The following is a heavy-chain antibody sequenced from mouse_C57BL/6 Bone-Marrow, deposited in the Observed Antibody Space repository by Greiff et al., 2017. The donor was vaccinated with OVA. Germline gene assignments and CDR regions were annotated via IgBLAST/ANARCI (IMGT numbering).Heavy chain of an antibody. Sequence: EVKLVESGGGLVQPKGSLKLSCAASGFSFNTYAMNWVRQAPGKGLEWVARIRSKSNNYATYYADSVKDRFTISRDDSESMLYLQMNNLKTEDTAMYYCVRPTGSGAMDYWGQGTSVTVSS. V-gene: IGHV10-1*01. J-gene: IGHJ4*01. CDR3: VRPTGSGAMDY. CDR1: GFSFNTYA. D-gene: IGHD4-1*02. CDR2: IRSKSNNYAT.